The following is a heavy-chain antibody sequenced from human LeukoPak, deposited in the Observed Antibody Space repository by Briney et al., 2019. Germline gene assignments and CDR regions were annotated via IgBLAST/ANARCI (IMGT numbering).Heavy chain of an antibody. CDR1: GFTFSAHS. V-gene: IGHV3-69-1*01. J-gene: IGHJ3*01. Sequence: GGSLRLSCAGSGFTFSAHSMNWVRQAPGRPPEWLSYISSTGSVYYAPSVQGRFAISRNNARDSLFLQMSGLRGEDTAVYYCARGFWSGPSGWGVAFDLWGQGTMVTVSS. CDR3: ARGFWSGPSGWGVAFDL. D-gene: IGHD3-3*01. CDR2: ISSTGSV.